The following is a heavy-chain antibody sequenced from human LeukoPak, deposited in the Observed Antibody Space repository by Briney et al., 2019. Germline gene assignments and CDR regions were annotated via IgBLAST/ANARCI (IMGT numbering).Heavy chain of an antibody. V-gene: IGHV4-38-2*02. CDR1: GYSISSGYY. J-gene: IGHJ4*02. CDR2: IYHSGST. Sequence: SETLSLTCTVSGYSISSGYYWGWIRQPPGKGLEWIGSIYHSGSTYYNPSLKSRVTISVDTSKNQFSLKLSSVTAADTAVYYCAREGPYGSIDYWGQGTLVTVSS. D-gene: IGHD3-10*01. CDR3: AREGPYGSIDY.